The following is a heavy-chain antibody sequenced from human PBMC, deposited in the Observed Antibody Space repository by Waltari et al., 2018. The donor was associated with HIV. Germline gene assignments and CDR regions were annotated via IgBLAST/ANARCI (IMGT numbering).Heavy chain of an antibody. J-gene: IGHJ6*02. V-gene: IGHV4-39*07. CDR2: IYYSGST. Sequence: QLQLQESGPGLVKPSETLSLTCTVSGGSISSSSYYWGWIRQPPGKGLEWIGSIYYSGSTYYNPSLKSRVTISVDTSNNQFSLKLSSVTAADTAVYYCARVVVVAARPYYYYGMDVWGQGTTVTVSS. CDR1: GGSISSSSYY. CDR3: ARVVVVAARPYYYYGMDV. D-gene: IGHD2-15*01.